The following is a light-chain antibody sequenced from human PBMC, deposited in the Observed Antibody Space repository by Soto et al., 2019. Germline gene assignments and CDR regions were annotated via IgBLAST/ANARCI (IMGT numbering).Light chain of an antibody. J-gene: IGKJ1*01. Sequence: EIVMTQSPATLSVSPGEDVTLSCRASQSFPSRIAWYQQKPGQAPSLLIYGASTRATGVPARFSGSGSGTDFTLTISRLEPEDFAVYYCQQYGSSPQTFGQGTKVDI. CDR3: QQYGSSPQT. CDR1: QSFPSR. V-gene: IGKV3-20*01. CDR2: GAS.